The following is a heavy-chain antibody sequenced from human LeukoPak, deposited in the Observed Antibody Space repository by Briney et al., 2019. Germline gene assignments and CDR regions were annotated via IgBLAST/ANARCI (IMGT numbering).Heavy chain of an antibody. CDR2: IYSGGST. D-gene: IGHD3-16*01. J-gene: IGHJ5*02. Sequence: GGSLRLSCAASGFTVSSNYMSWVRQAPGKGLEWVSVIYSGGSTYYADSVKGRFTISRDNSKNTLYLQMNSLRAEDTAVYYCARDYGGDGFDPWGQGTLGTVSS. V-gene: IGHV3-66*02. CDR1: GFTVSSNY. CDR3: ARDYGGDGFDP.